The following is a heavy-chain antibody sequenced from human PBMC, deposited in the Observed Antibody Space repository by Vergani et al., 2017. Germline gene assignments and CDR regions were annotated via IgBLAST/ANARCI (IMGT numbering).Heavy chain of an antibody. CDR2: ISWDGGST. Sequence: EVQLVGSGGVVVQPGGSLRLSCAASGFTFDDYTMHWVRQAPGKGLEWVSLISWDGGSTYYADSVKGRFTISRDNSKNSLYLQMNSLRTEDTALYYCAKDMERYCGGDCYGPFDYWGQGTLVTVSS. CDR3: AKDMERYCGGDCYGPFDY. J-gene: IGHJ4*02. CDR1: GFTFDDYT. D-gene: IGHD2-21*02. V-gene: IGHV3-43*01.